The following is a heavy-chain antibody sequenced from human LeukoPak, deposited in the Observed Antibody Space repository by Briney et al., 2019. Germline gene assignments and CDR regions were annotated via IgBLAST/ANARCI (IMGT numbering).Heavy chain of an antibody. CDR3: ARTTWANAFDI. J-gene: IGHJ3*02. V-gene: IGHV3-53*01. CDR2: IYSGGST. CDR1: GFTVSSNY. D-gene: IGHD7-27*01. Sequence: GGSLRLSCAASGFTVSSNYMSWVRQAPGKGLEWVSVIYSGGSTYYADSVKGRFTISRDNSKNTLYLQMNSLRAEDTAVHYCARTTWANAFDIWGQGTMVTVSS.